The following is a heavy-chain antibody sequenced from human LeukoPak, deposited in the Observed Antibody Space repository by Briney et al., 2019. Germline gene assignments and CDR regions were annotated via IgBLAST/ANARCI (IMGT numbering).Heavy chain of an antibody. CDR1: GGSFSGNY. V-gene: IGHV4-59*01. CDR2: IHYSGST. J-gene: IGHJ4*02. D-gene: IGHD2-15*01. Sequence: SQTLSLTCTVSGGSFSGNYWIWFRQPPGQGLEWIGYIHYSGSTNYNPSLKSRVTISIETSKNQFALKLSSVTAADTPVYYCAREREGDHAALDYWGQGTLVTVSS. CDR3: AREREGDHAALDY.